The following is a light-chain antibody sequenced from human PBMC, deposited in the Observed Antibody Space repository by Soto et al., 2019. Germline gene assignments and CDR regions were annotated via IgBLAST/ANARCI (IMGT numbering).Light chain of an antibody. J-gene: IGKJ1*01. Sequence: EVVLTQSPGTLSLSPGERATLSCRASQRVSSTFLAWYQQKPGQAPRLLIYGTSSSATGIPDRFSGSGSGTDFTLTISRLEPEDSAVYYCQQYVPSPEWMFGQGTKVEIK. CDR2: GTS. CDR3: QQYVPSPEWM. CDR1: QRVSSTF. V-gene: IGKV3-20*01.